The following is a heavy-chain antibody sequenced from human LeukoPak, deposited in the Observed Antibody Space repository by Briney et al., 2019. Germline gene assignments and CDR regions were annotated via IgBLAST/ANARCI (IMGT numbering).Heavy chain of an antibody. D-gene: IGHD6-13*01. Sequence: GASVKVSCMASGYTFTSYDINWVRQAPGQGLEWMGWMNPNSGNTGYAQKFQGRVTMTRNTSISTAYMELSSLRSEDTAVYYCARGSSSWIPYYYYMDVWGKGTTVTVSS. V-gene: IGHV1-8*01. J-gene: IGHJ6*03. CDR1: GYTFTSYD. CDR3: ARGSSSWIPYYYYMDV. CDR2: MNPNSGNT.